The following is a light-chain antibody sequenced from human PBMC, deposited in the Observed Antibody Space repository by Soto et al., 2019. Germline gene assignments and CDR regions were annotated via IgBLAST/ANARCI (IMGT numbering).Light chain of an antibody. Sequence: QSVLTQRPSVSGAPGQRVTISCTGGSSNIGAGYDVHWYQQLPGTVPKLLIYGNTNRPSGVPDRFSGSKSGTSASLAITGLQAEDEADYYCQSYDSSLSGWVFGGGTKLTVL. CDR3: QSYDSSLSGWV. J-gene: IGLJ3*02. V-gene: IGLV1-40*01. CDR2: GNT. CDR1: SSNIGAGYD.